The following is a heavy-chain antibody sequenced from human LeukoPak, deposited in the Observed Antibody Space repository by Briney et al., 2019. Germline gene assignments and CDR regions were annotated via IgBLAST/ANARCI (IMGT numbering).Heavy chain of an antibody. CDR1: GFTSSSYA. CDR3: AKDPGYSSGWPVFDY. Sequence: GGSLRLSCAASGFTSSSYAMSWVRQAPGKGLEWVSAISGSGGSTYYADSVKGRFTISRDNSKNTLYLQMNSLRAEDTAVYYCAKDPGYSSGWPVFDYWGQGTLVTVSS. CDR2: ISGSGGST. D-gene: IGHD6-19*01. V-gene: IGHV3-23*01. J-gene: IGHJ4*02.